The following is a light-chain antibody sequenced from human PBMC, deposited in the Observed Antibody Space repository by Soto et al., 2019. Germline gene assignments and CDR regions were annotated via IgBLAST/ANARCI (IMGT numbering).Light chain of an antibody. CDR1: QSVSSN. CDR2: GAS. J-gene: IGKJ1*01. V-gene: IGKV3-15*01. Sequence: EIVMTQSPATLSVSAGERATLSCGASQSVSSNLAWYQQKPGQAPRLLIYGASTRATGIPARFSGSGSGTEFNLTISSLQSEDFAVYYCQQYNNWPRTFGQGTKVDIK. CDR3: QQYNNWPRT.